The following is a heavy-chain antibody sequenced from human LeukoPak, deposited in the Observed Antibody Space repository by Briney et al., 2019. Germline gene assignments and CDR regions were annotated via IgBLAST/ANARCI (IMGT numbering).Heavy chain of an antibody. CDR3: ASRTWDSRDGLDF. V-gene: IGHV4-34*01. Sequence: SETLSLTCAVYGGSFSGYYWSWIRQPPGKGLEWIGEINHSGSTNYNPSLKSRVTISVDTSKNQFSLKLSSVTAADTAVYYCASRTWDSRDGLDFWGHETMVTVSS. D-gene: IGHD1-26*01. J-gene: IGHJ6*02. CDR1: GGSFSGYY. CDR2: INHSGST.